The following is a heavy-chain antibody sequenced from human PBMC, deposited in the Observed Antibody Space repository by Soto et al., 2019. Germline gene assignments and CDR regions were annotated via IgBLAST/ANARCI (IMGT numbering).Heavy chain of an antibody. V-gene: IGHV1-46*01. Sequence: ASVKVSCKAPADTFTSYYIHWVRQAPGHGLEWMGIINPNGGSTRFAQTFQGRITMTRDTSTSTVYMELRSLRSEDTAVYYCAKPADVLRYFDWLFSWGQGTLVTVSS. J-gene: IGHJ4*02. CDR1: ADTFTSYY. D-gene: IGHD3-9*01. CDR3: AKPADVLRYFDWLFS. CDR2: INPNGGST.